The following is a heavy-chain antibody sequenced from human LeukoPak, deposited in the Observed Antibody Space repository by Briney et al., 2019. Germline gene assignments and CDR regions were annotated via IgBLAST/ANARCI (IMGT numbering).Heavy chain of an antibody. V-gene: IGHV4-59*01. D-gene: IGHD4-17*01. CDR1: GGSISSYY. J-gene: IGHJ3*02. Sequence: SEILSLTCTVSGGSISSYYWSWIRQPPGKGLEWIGYIYYSGSTNYNPSLKSRVTISVDTSKNQFSLKLSSVTAADTAVYYCARDLVTVTKGFDIWGQGTMVSVSS. CDR3: ARDLVTVTKGFDI. CDR2: IYYSGST.